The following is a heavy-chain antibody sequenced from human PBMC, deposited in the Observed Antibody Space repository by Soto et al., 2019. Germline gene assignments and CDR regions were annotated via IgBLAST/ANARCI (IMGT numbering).Heavy chain of an antibody. V-gene: IGHV3-23*01. J-gene: IGHJ5*02. D-gene: IGHD6-6*01. CDR1: GFTFSSYA. Sequence: GGSLRLSCAASGFTFSSYAMSWVRQAPGKGLEWVSAISGSGGSTYYADSVKGRFTISRDNSKNTLYLQMNSLRAEDTAIYYCAKDRLVISWFDPWGQGTLVTVSS. CDR2: ISGSGGST. CDR3: AKDRLVISWFDP.